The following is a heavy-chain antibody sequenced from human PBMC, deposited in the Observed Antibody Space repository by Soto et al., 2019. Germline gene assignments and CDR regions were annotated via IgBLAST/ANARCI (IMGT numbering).Heavy chain of an antibody. CDR2: ISGSGGST. Sequence: EVQLLESGGGLVQPGGSLRLSWAASGFTFSSYAMSWVRQAPGKGLEWVSAISGSGGSTYYADSVKGRFTISRDNSKNTLYLQMNSLRAEDTAVYYCAKDLEDIVVVPAARGRFDPWGQGTLVTVSS. V-gene: IGHV3-23*01. CDR1: GFTFSSYA. CDR3: AKDLEDIVVVPAARGRFDP. J-gene: IGHJ5*02. D-gene: IGHD2-2*01.